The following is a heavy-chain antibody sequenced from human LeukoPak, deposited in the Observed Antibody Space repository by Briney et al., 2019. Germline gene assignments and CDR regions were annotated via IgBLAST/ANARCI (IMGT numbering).Heavy chain of an antibody. CDR2: ISYDGSNK. D-gene: IGHD2-2*01. CDR1: GFTFSSYA. J-gene: IGHJ4*02. CDR3: VKDFIPHCSSTSCYPDFDY. Sequence: GRSLRLSCAASGFTFSSYAMHWVRQAPGKGLEWVAVISYDGSNKYYADSVKGRFTISRDNSKNTLYLQMSSLRAEDTAVYYCVKDFIPHCSSTSCYPDFDYWGQGTLVTVSS. V-gene: IGHV3-30*14.